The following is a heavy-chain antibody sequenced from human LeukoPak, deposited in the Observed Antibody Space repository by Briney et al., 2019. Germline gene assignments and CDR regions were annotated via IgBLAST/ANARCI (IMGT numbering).Heavy chain of an antibody. V-gene: IGHV1-8*01. CDR2: MNPNAGDT. D-gene: IGHD1-26*01. J-gene: IGHJ4*02. Sequence: GASVKLSCKASGYTFNGYDMNWVRQATGQGLEWIGWMNPNAGDTGYSQKFQGRVTMTRNTSIDTAYMELSGLKSEDTAVYYCTRSSLSESSRDYWGQGTLVTVSS. CDR3: TRSSLSESSRDY. CDR1: GYTFNGYD.